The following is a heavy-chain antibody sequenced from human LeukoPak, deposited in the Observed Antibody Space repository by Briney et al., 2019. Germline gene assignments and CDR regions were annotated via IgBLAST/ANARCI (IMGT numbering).Heavy chain of an antibody. D-gene: IGHD3-22*01. V-gene: IGHV1-2*02. Sequence: ASVKVSCKASGYTFTGYYMHWVRQAPGQGLEWMGWINPNSGGTNYAQRFQGRVTMTRDTSISTAYIELNRLRSDDTAVYYCARGGDSSGYYLSQGDYWGQGTLVSVSS. CDR1: GYTFTGYY. J-gene: IGHJ4*02. CDR2: INPNSGGT. CDR3: ARGGDSSGYYLSQGDY.